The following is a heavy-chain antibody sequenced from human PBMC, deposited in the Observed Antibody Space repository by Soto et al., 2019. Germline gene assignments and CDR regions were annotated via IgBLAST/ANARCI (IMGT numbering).Heavy chain of an antibody. V-gene: IGHV3-7*01. J-gene: IGHJ4*02. CDR1: GFTFNRYW. CDR3: VRDRDHPNPPSDY. CDR2: IQQDGSEK. Sequence: GGSLRLSCAVSGFTFNRYWMSWVRQAPGKGLEWVASIQQDGSEKKYVDSVNGRFTISRDNAKNSLSLQMNSLRVEDTALYYCVRDRDHPNPPSDYRGPGTLVTLFS. D-gene: IGHD7-27*01.